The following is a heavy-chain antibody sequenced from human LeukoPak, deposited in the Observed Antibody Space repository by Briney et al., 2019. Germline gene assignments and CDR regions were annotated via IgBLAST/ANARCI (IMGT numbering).Heavy chain of an antibody. Sequence: SETLSLTCTVSGVSISSGDYYWSWIRQPPGKGLEWIGYIYYSGSTYYRPSLKSRLTISVDTSNNQFSLKLSSVAAADAAVYYCARIHYYGSGSRNFDYWGQGTLVTVSS. V-gene: IGHV4-30-4*08. D-gene: IGHD3-10*01. CDR1: GVSISSGDYY. J-gene: IGHJ4*02. CDR2: IYYSGST. CDR3: ARIHYYGSGSRNFDY.